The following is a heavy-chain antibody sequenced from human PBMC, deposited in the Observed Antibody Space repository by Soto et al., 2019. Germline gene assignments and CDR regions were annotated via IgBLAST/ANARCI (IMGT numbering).Heavy chain of an antibody. D-gene: IGHD1-1*01. V-gene: IGHV3-15*01. CDR3: TTSNLGVDF. CDR2: IKTKPDDGTI. Sequence: LRLSCAASGLIFSDGWMTWVRQAPGKGLEWVGRIKTKPDDGTIDYAAPVRGRFTISRDDSKNTLYLQMTSLTPDDTGVYYCTTSNLGVDFWGPGTLVTVSS. CDR1: GLIFSDGW. J-gene: IGHJ4*02.